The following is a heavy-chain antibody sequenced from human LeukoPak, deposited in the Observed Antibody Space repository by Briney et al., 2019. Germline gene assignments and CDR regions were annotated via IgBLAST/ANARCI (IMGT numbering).Heavy chain of an antibody. CDR1: GFTFSSYA. CDR3: ARAAGYRIFDY. J-gene: IGHJ4*02. D-gene: IGHD1-1*01. V-gene: IGHV3-30-3*01. CDR2: VSYDGSDK. Sequence: GGSLRLSCAASGFTFSSYAIHWVRQAPGKGLEWVAVVSYDGSDKYYADSVKGRFTISRDNSKNTLYLQMNSLGAEDTAVYYCARAAGYRIFDYWGQGTLVTVSS.